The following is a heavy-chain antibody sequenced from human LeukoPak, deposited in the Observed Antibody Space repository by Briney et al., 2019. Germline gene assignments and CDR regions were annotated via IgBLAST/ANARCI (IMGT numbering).Heavy chain of an antibody. CDR2: ISSSSSTI. CDR1: GFTFSRSG. Sequence: GGSLRLSCAASGFTFSRSGMNWVRQAPGKGLEWVSFISSSSSTIYYTDSVKGRFTISRDNAKNSLYLQMNSLRDEDTAVYYCAKGPRASGWTYFDYWGQGTLVTVSS. J-gene: IGHJ4*02. V-gene: IGHV3-48*02. D-gene: IGHD6-19*01. CDR3: AKGPRASGWTYFDY.